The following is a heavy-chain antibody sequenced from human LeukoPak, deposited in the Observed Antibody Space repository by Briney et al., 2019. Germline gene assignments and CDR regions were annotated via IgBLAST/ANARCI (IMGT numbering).Heavy chain of an antibody. J-gene: IGHJ3*02. Sequence: GGSLRLSCAASGFTFSRYWMNWIRQAPGKGLEWVANIKQDGSAQYYVDSVKGRFTISRDNANNSLYLQMSSLRGEDTAVYYCARDGRFDDYDDQIDAFDIWGQGTMVTVSS. D-gene: IGHD4-17*01. V-gene: IGHV3-7*01. CDR1: GFTFSRYW. CDR3: ARDGRFDDYDDQIDAFDI. CDR2: IKQDGSAQ.